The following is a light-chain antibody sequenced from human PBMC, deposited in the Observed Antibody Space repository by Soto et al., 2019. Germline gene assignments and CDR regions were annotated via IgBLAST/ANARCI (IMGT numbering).Light chain of an antibody. CDR3: QQYNSYPLT. CDR1: QSVSSY. V-gene: IGKV3-11*01. CDR2: DAS. Sequence: EIVLTQSPATLSLSPGERATLSCMASQSVSSYLAWYQQKPGQAPRLLIYDASNRATGIPARFSGSGSGTDFTLTISSLQPDDFATYYCQQYNSYPLTFGGGTKVDIK. J-gene: IGKJ4*01.